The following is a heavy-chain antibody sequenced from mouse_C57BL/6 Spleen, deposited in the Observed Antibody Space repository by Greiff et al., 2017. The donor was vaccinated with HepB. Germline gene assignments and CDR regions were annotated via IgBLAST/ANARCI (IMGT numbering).Heavy chain of an antibody. CDR3: ARGTQLRPYFDY. Sequence: EVKLVESGAELVKPGASVKLSCTASGFNIKDYYMHWVKQRTEQGLEWIGRIDPEDGETKYAPKFQGKATITADTSSNTAYLQLSSLTSEDTAVYYCARGTQLRPYFDYWGQGTTLTVSS. D-gene: IGHD3-2*02. V-gene: IGHV14-2*01. J-gene: IGHJ2*01. CDR2: IDPEDGET. CDR1: GFNIKDYY.